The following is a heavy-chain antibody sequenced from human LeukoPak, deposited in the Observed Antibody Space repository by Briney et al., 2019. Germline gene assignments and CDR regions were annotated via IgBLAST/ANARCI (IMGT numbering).Heavy chain of an antibody. D-gene: IGHD4-11*01. CDR3: ARESTIVGVTTGDAFDI. V-gene: IGHV4-59*01. CDR1: GGSINNYY. Sequence: SETLSLTCTVSGGSINNYYWSWIRQPPGKGLEWIGYFFSSGTTNYNPSLESRVTISVDLSRNLLSLRLSSVTAADAAVYYCARESTIVGVTTGDAFDIWGQGTMVTVSS. J-gene: IGHJ3*02. CDR2: FFSSGTT.